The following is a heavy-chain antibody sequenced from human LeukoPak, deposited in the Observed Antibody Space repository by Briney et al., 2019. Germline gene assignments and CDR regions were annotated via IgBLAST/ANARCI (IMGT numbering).Heavy chain of an antibody. CDR2: IFHGGST. D-gene: IGHD4-17*01. V-gene: IGHV4-39*07. J-gene: IGHJ4*02. CDR3: ARDEAVTRDFDY. CDR1: GGSISSSAYY. Sequence: SETLSLTCTVSGGSISSSAYYWGWIRQPPGKGLEWIGSIFHGGSTYYNPSLKSRVTISVDTSKNQFSLKLSSVTAADTAVYYCARDEAVTRDFDYWGQGTLVTVSS.